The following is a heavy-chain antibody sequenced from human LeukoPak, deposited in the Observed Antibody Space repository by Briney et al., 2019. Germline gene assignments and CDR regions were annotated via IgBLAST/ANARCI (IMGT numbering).Heavy chain of an antibody. CDR3: AKASWVSSADAVL. CDR2: LRGDGKK. D-gene: IGHD3-16*01. Sequence: VGSLRLSCVASGFTLRVYAMSRVRDAPAGGLEWVSSLRGDGKKFYPDSVKGRFTLSRDHSRNTVYLQLSNLRVEDTAVYYCAKASWVSSADAVLWGQGTLVTVS. J-gene: IGHJ4*02. V-gene: IGHV3-23*01. CDR1: GFTLRVYA.